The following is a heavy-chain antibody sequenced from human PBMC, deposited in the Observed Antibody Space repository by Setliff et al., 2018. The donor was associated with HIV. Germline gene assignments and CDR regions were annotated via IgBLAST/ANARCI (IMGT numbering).Heavy chain of an antibody. V-gene: IGHV4-34*01. J-gene: IGHJ1*01. CDR3: ARARRAGSGPKYFQH. Sequence: SELSLTCAVYGGSFNGYYWSWIRQPPGKGLEWIGEINHSGSTNYNPSLKSRVTMSVDKSKNQFSLRLSSVTAADTAVYYCARARRAGSGPKYFQHWGQGTLVTVSS. D-gene: IGHD2-15*01. CDR1: GGSFNGYY. CDR2: INHSGST.